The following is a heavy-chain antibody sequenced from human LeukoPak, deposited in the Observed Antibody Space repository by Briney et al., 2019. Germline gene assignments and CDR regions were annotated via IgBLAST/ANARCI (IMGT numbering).Heavy chain of an antibody. Sequence: SETLSLTSTVPRGSTSSYYWSSIRQPPGKGLERIGYIYYSVSTNYNPSPKRRATIPVDTSKNQFSLKLSSVTAADTGVYYCARGQSGGYCTNGGCYMGWFDPWGQGTLVTVSS. D-gene: IGHD2-8*01. CDR1: RGSTSSYY. J-gene: IGHJ5*02. V-gene: IGHV4-59*01. CDR2: IYYSVST. CDR3: ARGQSGGYCTNGGCYMGWFDP.